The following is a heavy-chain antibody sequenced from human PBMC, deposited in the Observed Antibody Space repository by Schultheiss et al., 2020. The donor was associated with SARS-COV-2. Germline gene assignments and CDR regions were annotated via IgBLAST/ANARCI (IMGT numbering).Heavy chain of an antibody. J-gene: IGHJ4*02. D-gene: IGHD4-17*01. CDR3: VRVTVGTVTIHS. CDR2: IYYSENI. V-gene: IGHV4-61*01. Sequence: SETLSLTCTVSGGSVSSGSYYWSWIRQPPGKGLEWIGYIYYSENINYNPSLKSRVTISVDTSKNQFSLKLNSVTAADTAVYYCVRVTVGTVTIHSWGQGTLVTVSS. CDR1: GGSVSSGSYY.